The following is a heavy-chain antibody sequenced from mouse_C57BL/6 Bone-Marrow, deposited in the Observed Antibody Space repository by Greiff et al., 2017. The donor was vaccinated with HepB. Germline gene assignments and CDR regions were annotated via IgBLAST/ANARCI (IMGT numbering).Heavy chain of an antibody. V-gene: IGHV1-52*01. J-gene: IGHJ4*01. D-gene: IGHD2-5*01. CDR2: IDPSDSET. Sequence: QVQLQQSGAELVRPGSSVKLSCKASGYTFTSYWMHWVKQRPIQGLEWIGNIDPSDSETHYNQKFKDKATLTVDKSSSTAYMQLSSLTSEDSAVYYCAREETYDSNSNYYAMDYWGQGTSVTVSS. CDR3: AREETYDSNSNYYAMDY. CDR1: GYTFTSYW.